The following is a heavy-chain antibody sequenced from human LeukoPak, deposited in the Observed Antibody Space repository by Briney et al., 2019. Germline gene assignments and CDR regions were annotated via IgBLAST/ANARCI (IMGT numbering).Heavy chain of an antibody. CDR1: GFTSSSYA. CDR3: AKKGLASAGRPPYFDY. J-gene: IGHJ4*02. D-gene: IGHD6-13*01. Sequence: GGSLRLSCAASGFTSSSYAMNWVRQAPGKGLEWVSAISGSGGTYYADSVKGRFTISRDNSKNTLYLQMNNLRAEDTAIYYCAKKGLASAGRPPYFDYWGQGALVTVPS. V-gene: IGHV3-23*01. CDR2: ISGSGGT.